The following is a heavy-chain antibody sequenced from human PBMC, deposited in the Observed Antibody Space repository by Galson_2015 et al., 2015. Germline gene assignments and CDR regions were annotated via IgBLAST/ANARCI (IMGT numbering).Heavy chain of an antibody. D-gene: IGHD6-19*01. V-gene: IGHV5-51*01. J-gene: IGHJ4*02. Sequence: QSGAEVKKPGESLQISCRGSGYSFTNYWSGWGRQMPGKGLEWRGIIYPGDSDTRYSPSFQGQVTMSADKSISTAYLQWSSLKASATAMYYCARGVAGTDWGTDYWGQGTLVTVSS. CDR3: ARGVAGTDWGTDY. CDR1: GYSFTNYW. CDR2: IYPGDSDT.